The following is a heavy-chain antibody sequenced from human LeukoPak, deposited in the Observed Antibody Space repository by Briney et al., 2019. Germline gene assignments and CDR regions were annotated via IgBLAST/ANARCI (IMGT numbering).Heavy chain of an antibody. CDR1: GFTFSTYV. Sequence: GGSLRLSCAASGFTFSTYVMHWVRQAPGKGLEWVAVIWYDGSNKYYADSVKGRFTISRDNSKNTLYLQMNSLRAEDTAFYYCARASGPFDYWGQGTLVTVSS. CDR2: IWYDGSNK. V-gene: IGHV3-33*01. CDR3: ARASGPFDY. J-gene: IGHJ4*02. D-gene: IGHD3-10*01.